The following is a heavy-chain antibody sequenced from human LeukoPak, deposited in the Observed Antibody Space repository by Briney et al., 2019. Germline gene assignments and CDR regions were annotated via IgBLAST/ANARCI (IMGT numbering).Heavy chain of an antibody. V-gene: IGHV3-66*04. Sequence: PGGSLRLSCAASGFTVSSNYMSWVRQAPGKGLEGVSVIYSGGSTYYADSVKGRFTISRDNSKNTLYLQMNSLRAEDTDVYYCARRDYAHAFDIWGQGTMVTVSS. J-gene: IGHJ3*02. CDR2: IYSGGST. CDR1: GFTVSSNY. D-gene: IGHD4/OR15-4a*01. CDR3: ARRDYAHAFDI.